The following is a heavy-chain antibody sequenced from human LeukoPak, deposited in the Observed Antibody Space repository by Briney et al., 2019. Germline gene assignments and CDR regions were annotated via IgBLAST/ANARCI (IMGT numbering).Heavy chain of an antibody. CDR2: VNHSGYT. Sequence: SETLSLTCDVSGVSFSTYYWSWIRQSPEKGLEWIGEVNHSGYTNLNPSLKSRVTISVDTSKNQFSLKLSSVTAADTAVYYCARQLYGSDYWGQGTLVTVSS. V-gene: IGHV4-34*01. D-gene: IGHD4-17*01. CDR1: GVSFSTYY. J-gene: IGHJ4*02. CDR3: ARQLYGSDY.